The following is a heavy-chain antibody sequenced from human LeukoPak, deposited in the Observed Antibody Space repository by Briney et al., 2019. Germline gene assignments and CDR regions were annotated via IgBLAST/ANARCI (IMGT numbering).Heavy chain of an antibody. D-gene: IGHD3-3*01. Sequence: SETLSLTCTVSGDSISSSSCHWGWIRQPPGKGLEWIGSIYYSGTTFYNPSLKSRVTISVDTSKNQFSLKLSSVTAADTAVYYCARGGDPYDFWSGLYYYYYGMDVWGQGTTVTVSS. V-gene: IGHV4-39*01. CDR2: IYYSGTT. CDR3: ARGGDPYDFWSGLYYYYYGMDV. J-gene: IGHJ6*02. CDR1: GDSISSSSCH.